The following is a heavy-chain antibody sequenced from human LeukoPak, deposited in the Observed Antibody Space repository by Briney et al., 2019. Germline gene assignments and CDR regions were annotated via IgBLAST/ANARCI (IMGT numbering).Heavy chain of an antibody. CDR1: GFTFSSYW. CDR2: IKQDGSEK. D-gene: IGHD3-3*01. V-gene: IGHV3-7*01. J-gene: IGHJ6*03. CDR3: ARERTTIFGVVIHYYYYYYMDV. Sequence: GGSLRLSCAASGFTFSSYWMSWVRQVPGKGREWVANIKQDGSEKYYVDSVKGRFTISRDNAKNSLYLQMNSLRAEDTAVYYCARERTTIFGVVIHYYYYYYMDVWGKGTTVTVSS.